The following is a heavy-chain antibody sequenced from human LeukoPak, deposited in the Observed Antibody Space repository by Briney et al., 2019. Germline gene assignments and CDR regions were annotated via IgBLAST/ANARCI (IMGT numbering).Heavy chain of an antibody. D-gene: IGHD5-18*01. CDR2: ISGGGGST. V-gene: IGHV3-23*01. CDR3: AKCPVNSYGHFGY. J-gene: IGHJ4*02. Sequence: GGTLRLSCAASGFTFSTYAMGWVRQAPGKGLEWVSLISGGGGSTFYADFAKGRFVISRDNSKDTMYLQMDSLRAEDTAVYYCAKCPVNSYGHFGYWGQGTLVTVSS. CDR1: GFTFSTYA.